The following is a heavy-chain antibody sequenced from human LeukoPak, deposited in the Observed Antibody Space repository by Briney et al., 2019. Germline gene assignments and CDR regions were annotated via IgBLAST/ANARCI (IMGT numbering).Heavy chain of an antibody. CDR3: TTNPGSWGDF. V-gene: IGHV3-15*07. Sequence: GGSLRLSCAVSGPTFSNAWMNWVRQAPGKGLEWVAPFKSETNGGTADYAAAVEGRFTISRDDSKNTLYLQMNSLKIEDTAVYFCTTNPGSWGDFWGQGSLVTVSS. CDR1: GPTFSNAW. J-gene: IGHJ4*02. CDR2: FKSETNGGTA. D-gene: IGHD2-15*01.